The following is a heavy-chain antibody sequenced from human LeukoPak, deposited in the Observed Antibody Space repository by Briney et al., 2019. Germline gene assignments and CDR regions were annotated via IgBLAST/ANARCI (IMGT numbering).Heavy chain of an antibody. CDR3: ARVKGYCSGGSCRIPSNAFDI. Sequence: GASVKVSCKASGYTFTGYYMHWVRQAPGQGLEWMGWINPNSGGTNYAQKFQGRVTMTRDTSISTAYMELSRLRSDDTAVYYCARVKGYCSGGSCRIPSNAFDIWGQGIMVTVSS. CDR2: INPNSGGT. D-gene: IGHD2-15*01. CDR1: GYTFTGYY. J-gene: IGHJ3*02. V-gene: IGHV1-2*02.